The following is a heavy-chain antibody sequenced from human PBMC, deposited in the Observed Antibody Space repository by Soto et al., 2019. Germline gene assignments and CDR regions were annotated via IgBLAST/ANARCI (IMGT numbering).Heavy chain of an antibody. CDR1: GYTFTSYD. CDR2: MNPNSGNT. CDR3: ARGSSSYNWFDP. Sequence: QVQLVQSGAEVKKPGASVKVSCKASGYTFTSYDINWVRQATGQGLEWMGWMNPNSGNTGYGQKFKGRVTMTRNTSISTAYMELSSLRSEDTAVYYCARGSSSYNWFDPWGQGTLVTVSS. D-gene: IGHD6-6*01. J-gene: IGHJ5*02. V-gene: IGHV1-8*01.